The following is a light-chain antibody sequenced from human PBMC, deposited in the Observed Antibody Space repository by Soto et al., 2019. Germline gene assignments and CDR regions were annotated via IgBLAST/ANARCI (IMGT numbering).Light chain of an antibody. J-gene: IGKJ2*01. CDR3: LQSYTAPYT. CDR2: AAS. Sequence: DIQMTQSPSSLSASVGDRVTITCRASQNIITYFNWYQQKPGKAPKLLIYAASTLQSGVPSRFSGSGSGTDFTLTISSLQPEDFATYFCLQSYTAPYTFGQGTKLEIK. CDR1: QNIITY. V-gene: IGKV1-39*01.